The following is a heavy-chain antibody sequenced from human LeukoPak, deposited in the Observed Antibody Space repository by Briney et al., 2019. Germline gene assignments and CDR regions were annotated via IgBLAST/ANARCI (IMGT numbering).Heavy chain of an antibody. CDR2: ISSSSSYI. CDR1: GFTITDHH. D-gene: IGHD2-2*01. J-gene: IGHJ3*02. V-gene: IGHV3-21*01. CDR3: AREIRVEVVPAAIIDDAFDI. Sequence: PGGSLRLSCAASGFTITDHHMDWVRQAPGKGLEWVSSISSSSSYIYYADSVKGRFTISRDNAKNSLYLQMNSLRAEDTAVYYCAREIRVEVVPAAIIDDAFDIWGQGTMVPVSS.